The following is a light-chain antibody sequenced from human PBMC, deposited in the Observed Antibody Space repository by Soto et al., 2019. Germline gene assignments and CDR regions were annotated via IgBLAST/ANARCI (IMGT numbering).Light chain of an antibody. CDR2: NTN. Sequence: QSVLTQPPSASGTPGQRVAISCSGSSSNIGTNTVNWYQQLPGSAPQLLIDNTNKRPSGVPGRSSGSKSGASASLASSGHQSEAEADDYCAAWDGSLNVVLFGGGTKLTVL. CDR3: AAWDGSLNVVL. J-gene: IGLJ2*01. V-gene: IGLV1-44*01. CDR1: SSNIGTNT.